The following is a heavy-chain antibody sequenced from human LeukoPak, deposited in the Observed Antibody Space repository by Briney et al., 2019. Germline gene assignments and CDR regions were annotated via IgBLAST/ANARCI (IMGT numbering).Heavy chain of an antibody. D-gene: IGHD6-19*01. J-gene: IGHJ3*02. CDR3: ARVAVAATGAFDI. Sequence: GGSLRLSCAGSGFTFSSYWMSWVRQAPGIRPEWVASIKQDGSEIRSVGSVKGRFTISRDNAKNSLFLQVNSLRAEDTAVYYCARVAVAATGAFDIWGQGTMVTVSS. CDR1: GFTFSSYW. V-gene: IGHV3-7*04. CDR2: IKQDGSEI.